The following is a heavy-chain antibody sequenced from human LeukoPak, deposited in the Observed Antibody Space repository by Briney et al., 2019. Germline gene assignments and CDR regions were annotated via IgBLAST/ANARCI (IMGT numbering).Heavy chain of an antibody. Sequence: ASVKVSCKASGYTFTGYCMHWVRQAPGQGLEWMGRINPNSGGTNYAQKFQGRVTMTRDTSISTAYMELSRLRSDDTAVYYCARDLPRKLVPAAIDYWGQGTLVTVSS. J-gene: IGHJ4*02. CDR2: INPNSGGT. CDR3: ARDLPRKLVPAAIDY. D-gene: IGHD2-2*02. V-gene: IGHV1-2*06. CDR1: GYTFTGYC.